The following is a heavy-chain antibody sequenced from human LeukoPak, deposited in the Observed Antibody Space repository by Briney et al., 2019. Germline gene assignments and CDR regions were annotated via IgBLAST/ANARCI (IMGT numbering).Heavy chain of an antibody. D-gene: IGHD2-2*01. Sequence: GASVKVSCKASGYTFTGYYMHWARQAPGQGLEWMGWINPNSGGTNYAQKFQGRVTMTRDTSISTAYMELSRLRSDDTAVYYCARSISTSPPGMDVWGQGTTVTVSS. CDR1: GYTFTGYY. V-gene: IGHV1-2*02. J-gene: IGHJ6*02. CDR3: ARSISTSPPGMDV. CDR2: INPNSGGT.